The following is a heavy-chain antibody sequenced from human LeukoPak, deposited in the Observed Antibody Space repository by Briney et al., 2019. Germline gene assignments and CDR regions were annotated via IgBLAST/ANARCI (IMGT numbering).Heavy chain of an antibody. CDR1: GGTFSSYP. CDR3: AREGGPTGEGGFDY. Sequence: GASVKVSCKASGGTFSSYPISWVRQAPGQGLEWMGGIIPIFGTANYAQKFQGRVTITADESTSTAYMELSSLRSEDTAVYYCAREGGPTGEGGFDYWGQGTLVTVSS. CDR2: IIPIFGTA. J-gene: IGHJ4*02. D-gene: IGHD7-27*01. V-gene: IGHV1-69*13.